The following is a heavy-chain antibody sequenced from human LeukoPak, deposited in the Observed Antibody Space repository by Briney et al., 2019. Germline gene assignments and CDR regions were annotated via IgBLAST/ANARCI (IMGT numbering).Heavy chain of an antibody. CDR3: ATGGGWTRFDS. Sequence: SETLSLTCTVSGGSISSSSHYWGWIRQSPGKGLEWIGSLYYIANTYYNPSLESRVTISVDTSKNHFSLNLNSVTAADTALYYCATGGGWTRFDSWGQGTLVTVSA. CDR2: LYYIANT. CDR1: GGSISSSSHY. J-gene: IGHJ4*02. D-gene: IGHD6-19*01. V-gene: IGHV4-39*07.